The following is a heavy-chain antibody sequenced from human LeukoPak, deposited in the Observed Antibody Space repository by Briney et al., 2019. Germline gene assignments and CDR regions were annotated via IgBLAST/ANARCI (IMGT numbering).Heavy chain of an antibody. CDR2: ISDGGGSP. J-gene: IGHJ6*02. Sequence: GGSLRLSCEVSGFTVSSNYMYWVRQAPGKGLEWVSLISDGGGSPYYADSVKGRFTITRDNSKNTLYLQMNRLRAEDTAIYYCARVLRFSYYGMDVWGHGTTVTVSS. CDR1: GFTVSSNY. CDR3: ARVLRFSYYGMDV. D-gene: IGHD3-10*01. V-gene: IGHV3-53*01.